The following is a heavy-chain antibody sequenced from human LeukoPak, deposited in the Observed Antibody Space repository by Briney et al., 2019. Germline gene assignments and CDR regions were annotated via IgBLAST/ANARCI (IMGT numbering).Heavy chain of an antibody. CDR3: ARDLEY. Sequence: PSETLSLTCTVSAGSISSYNWSWIRQPPGKGLEWLGYIYYSGSTNYNPSLKSRVTISVDTSKNQFSLNLSSVTAADTAVYYCARDLEYWGQGTLVTVSS. CDR2: IYYSGST. J-gene: IGHJ4*02. V-gene: IGHV4-59*01. CDR1: AGSISSYN.